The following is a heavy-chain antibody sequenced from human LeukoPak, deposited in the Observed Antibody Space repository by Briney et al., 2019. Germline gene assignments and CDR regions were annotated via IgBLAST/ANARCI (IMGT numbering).Heavy chain of an antibody. CDR1: GASFSGYY. CDR2: INHSRST. V-gene: IGHV4-34*01. J-gene: IGHJ4*02. CDR3: ARGRVFGDSSWYSDFDY. D-gene: IGHD6-13*01. Sequence: SETLSLTCAVFGASFSGYYCSSIRHPPGKWLEWDGSINHSRSTNYNTSLKSRVTISVDTSKNQFSLKLSSVTAADTAVYYCARGRVFGDSSWYSDFDYWGRGTLVTVSS.